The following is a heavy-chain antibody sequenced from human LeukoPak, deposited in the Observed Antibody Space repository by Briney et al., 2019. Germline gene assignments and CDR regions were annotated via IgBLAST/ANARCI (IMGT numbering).Heavy chain of an antibody. CDR3: ARFGVDYDMDV. J-gene: IGHJ6*02. D-gene: IGHD3-16*01. CDR2: IHYSGRP. CDR1: GGSISGHY. Sequence: SETLSLTCTVSGGSISGHYWTWIRQPPGEGLEWIGQIHYSGRPDYNPSLKSRVTISVDTSKNQLSLKVTSVTGADTAVYYCARFGVDYDMDVWGQGTTVNVSS. V-gene: IGHV4-59*11.